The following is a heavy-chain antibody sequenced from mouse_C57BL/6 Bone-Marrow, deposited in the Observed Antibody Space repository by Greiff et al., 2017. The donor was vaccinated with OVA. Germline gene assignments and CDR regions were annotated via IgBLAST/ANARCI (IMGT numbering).Heavy chain of an antibody. CDR3: ATAYYSNLAWFAY. CDR1: GFTFSDYG. V-gene: IGHV5-17*01. CDR2: ISSGSSTI. D-gene: IGHD2-5*01. Sequence: EVKLVESGGGLVKPGGSLKLSCAASGFTFSDYGMHWVRQAPEKGLEWVAYISSGSSTIYYADTVKGRFTISRDNAKNTLFLQMTSLRSEDTAMYYCATAYYSNLAWFAYWGQGTLVTVSA. J-gene: IGHJ3*01.